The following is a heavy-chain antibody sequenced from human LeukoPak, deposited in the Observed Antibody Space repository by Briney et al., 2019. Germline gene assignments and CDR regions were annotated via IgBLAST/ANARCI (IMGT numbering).Heavy chain of an antibody. J-gene: IGHJ5*02. V-gene: IGHV4-34*01. D-gene: IGHD6-13*01. CDR1: GGSFSGYY. CDR2: INHSGST. CDR3: ARRPAAGTHWFDP. Sequence: TSETLSLTCAVYGGSFSGYYWSWIRQPPGKGLEWIGEINHSGSTNYNPSHKSRVTISVDTSKNQISLKLSSVTAADTAVYYCARRPAAGTHWFDPWGQGTLVTVSS.